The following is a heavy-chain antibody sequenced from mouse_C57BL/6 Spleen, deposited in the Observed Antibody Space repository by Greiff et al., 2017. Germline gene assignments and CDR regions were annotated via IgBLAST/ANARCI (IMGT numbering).Heavy chain of an antibody. CDR1: GYTFTDYE. V-gene: IGHV1-15*01. CDR2: IDPETGGT. Sequence: QVQLQQSGAELVRPGASVTLSCKASGYTFTDYEMHWVKQTPVHGLEWIGAIDPETGGTAYNQKFKGKAILTADKSSSTAYMELRSLTSEDSAVYYCTKLGPWYFDVWGTGTTVTVSS. CDR3: TKLGPWYFDV. J-gene: IGHJ1*03. D-gene: IGHD4-1*01.